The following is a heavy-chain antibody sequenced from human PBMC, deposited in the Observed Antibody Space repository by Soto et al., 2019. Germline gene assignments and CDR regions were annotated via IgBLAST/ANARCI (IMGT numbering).Heavy chain of an antibody. V-gene: IGHV1-18*01. J-gene: IGHJ4*02. CDR1: GYTFTSYG. Sequence: QVHLVQSGAEVKKPGASVKVSCKASGYTFTSYGITWVRQAPGQGLEWMGWISAHNGNTDYAQKLQGRVIVTRDTSTSTADMELRSLRSDDTAGYCCARGRYGDYWGQGALVTVSS. CDR3: ARGRYGDY. D-gene: IGHD1-1*01. CDR2: ISAHNGNT.